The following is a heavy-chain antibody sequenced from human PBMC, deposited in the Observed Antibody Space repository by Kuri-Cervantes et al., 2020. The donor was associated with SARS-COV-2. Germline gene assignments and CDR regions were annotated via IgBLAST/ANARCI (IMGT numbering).Heavy chain of an antibody. CDR3: ARDAVMDYDFWSPGWFDP. CDR1: GGSISSYY. J-gene: IGHJ5*02. D-gene: IGHD3-3*01. V-gene: IGHV4-4*07. Sequence: GSLRLSCTVSGGSISSYYWSWIRQPAGKGLEWIGRIYTSGSTNYNPSLKSRVTMSVDTSKNRFSLKLSSVTAADTAVYYCARDAVMDYDFWSPGWFDPWGQGTLVTVSS. CDR2: IYTSGST.